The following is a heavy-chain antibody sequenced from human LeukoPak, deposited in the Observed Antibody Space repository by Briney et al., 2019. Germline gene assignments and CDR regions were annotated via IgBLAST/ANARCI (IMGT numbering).Heavy chain of an antibody. D-gene: IGHD6-13*01. V-gene: IGHV4-59*08. J-gene: IGHJ5*02. CDR2: IYYSGST. Sequence: SETLSLTCTVSGGSISSYYWSWIRQPPGKGLEWIGYIYYSGSTNYNPSLKSRVTISVDTSKNQFSLKLSSVTAADTTVYYCARHGGYSSSWYVGNWSDPWGQGTLVTVSS. CDR3: ARHGGYSSSWYVGNWSDP. CDR1: GGSISSYY.